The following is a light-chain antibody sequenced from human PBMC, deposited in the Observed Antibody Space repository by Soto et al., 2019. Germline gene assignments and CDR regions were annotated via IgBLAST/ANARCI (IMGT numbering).Light chain of an antibody. V-gene: IGLV1-51*01. CDR3: AAWDDSLGGYV. CDR2: DNN. CDR1: SSNIGNNY. J-gene: IGLJ1*01. Sequence: QSVLTQPPSVSAAPGQKVTISCSGSSSNIGNNYVSWYQHLPGTAPKLLIYDNNKRPSGIPDRFSGSKSGTSATLGITGLQTGDEADYYCAAWDDSLGGYVFGPGTKLTVL.